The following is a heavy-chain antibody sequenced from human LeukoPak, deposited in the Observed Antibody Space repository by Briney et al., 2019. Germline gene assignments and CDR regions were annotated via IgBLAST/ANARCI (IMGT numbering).Heavy chain of an antibody. CDR3: AKDVVVDYYYDSSGYFSH. CDR2: ISGSGGST. V-gene: IGHV3-23*01. Sequence: GGSLRLSCAASGFTFSSYAMSWVRQAPGKGLEWVSAISGSGGSTYYADSVKGRFTISRDNSKNTLYLQMNSLRAEDTAVYYCAKDVVVDYYYDSSGYFSHWAQGTLVTVSS. CDR1: GFTFSSYA. D-gene: IGHD3-22*01. J-gene: IGHJ4*02.